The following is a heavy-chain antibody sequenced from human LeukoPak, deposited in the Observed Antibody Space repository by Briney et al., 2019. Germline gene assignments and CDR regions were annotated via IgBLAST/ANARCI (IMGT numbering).Heavy chain of an antibody. Sequence: GGSLRLSCAASGFTFSSYSMNWVRQAPGKGLEWVSYISSSSSTIYYADSVKGRFTISRDNAKNSLYLQMNSLRDEDTAVYYCASPGGHYYDSSGYVYYWGQGTLVTVSS. CDR1: GFTFSSYS. V-gene: IGHV3-48*02. CDR2: ISSSSSTI. J-gene: IGHJ4*02. CDR3: ASPGGHYYDSSGYVYY. D-gene: IGHD3-22*01.